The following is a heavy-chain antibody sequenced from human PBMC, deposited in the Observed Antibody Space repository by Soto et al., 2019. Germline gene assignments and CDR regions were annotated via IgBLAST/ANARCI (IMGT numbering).Heavy chain of an antibody. CDR2: ISSSSSTI. CDR1: GFTFSSYS. D-gene: IGHD6-19*01. V-gene: IGHV3-48*02. CDR3: ARRQSSGWSENFDY. J-gene: IGHJ4*02. Sequence: GGSLRLSCAASGFTFSSYSMNWVRQAPGKGLEWVSYISSSSSTIYYADSVKGRFTISRDNAKNSLYLQMNSLRDEDTAVYYCARRQSSGWSENFDYWGQGTLVTVSS.